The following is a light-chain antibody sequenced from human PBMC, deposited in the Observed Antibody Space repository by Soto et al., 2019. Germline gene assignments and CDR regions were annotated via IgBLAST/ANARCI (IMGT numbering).Light chain of an antibody. J-gene: IGKJ4*01. CDR1: QSVNGA. CDR2: GAT. V-gene: IGKV3-15*01. Sequence: ERVMTQSPATLALSPGERATLSCRASQSVNGALAWYQQRPGQAPRLLIFGATNRATDVPARFSGSGSGTDFTLTSSSRQPDYVAFYYCQQYFAWPLTFGGGTKVELK. CDR3: QQYFAWPLT.